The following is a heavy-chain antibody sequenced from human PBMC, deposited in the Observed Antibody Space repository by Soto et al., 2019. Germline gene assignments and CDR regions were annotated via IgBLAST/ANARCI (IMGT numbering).Heavy chain of an antibody. CDR1: GDTFSVDT. V-gene: IGHV1-69*02. Sequence: SVKVSCKASGDTFSVDTIDWVRQAPGLGLEWMGRINPILSMSNYAQKFQGRVTITADKSTSTAYMELSSLRSDDTAMYYCATNYGSGYRAFDYWGQGALVTVSS. D-gene: IGHD3-10*01. CDR2: INPILSMS. J-gene: IGHJ4*02. CDR3: ATNYGSGYRAFDY.